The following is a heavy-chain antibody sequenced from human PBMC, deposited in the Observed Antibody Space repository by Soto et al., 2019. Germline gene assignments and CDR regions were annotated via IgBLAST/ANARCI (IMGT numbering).Heavy chain of an antibody. D-gene: IGHD6-6*01. V-gene: IGHV3-9*01. CDR2: FSWKSGSI. J-gene: IGHJ4*02. CDR1: GFPFSNYE. Sequence: SLRLSCAASGFPFSNYEMNWFRQAPGKRLEWVSGFSWKSGSIAYADSGKGRSTISRDNAKNSLYLQMNSLREEDTAMFYCATGGSSPPWAYCGQGTLVTVSS. CDR3: ATGGSSPPWAY.